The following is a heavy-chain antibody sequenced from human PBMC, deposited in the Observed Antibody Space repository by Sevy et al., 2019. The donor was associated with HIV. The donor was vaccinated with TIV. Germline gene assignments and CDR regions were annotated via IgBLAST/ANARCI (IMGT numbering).Heavy chain of an antibody. CDR3: ASYYGSGSYYNTYYYYGMDV. D-gene: IGHD3-10*01. Sequence: GGSLRLSCAASGFTVSSNYMSWVRQAPGKGLEWVSVIYSGGSTYYADSVKGRFTISGDNSKNTLYLQMNSLRAEDTAVYYCASYYGSGSYYNTYYYYGMDVWGQGTTVTVSS. CDR1: GFTVSSNY. CDR2: IYSGGST. J-gene: IGHJ6*02. V-gene: IGHV3-53*01.